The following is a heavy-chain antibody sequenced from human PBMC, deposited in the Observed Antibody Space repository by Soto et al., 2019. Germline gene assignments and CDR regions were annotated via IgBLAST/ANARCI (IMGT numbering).Heavy chain of an antibody. V-gene: IGHV1-18*01. CDR2: ISAYNGNT. CDR1: GYTFTSYG. CDR3: ARDGRAVAGTSAFDL. D-gene: IGHD6-19*01. J-gene: IGHJ3*01. Sequence: ASLNVSCEATGYTFTSYGINWVRQAPGQGLEWMGWISAYNGNTNYAQKLQGRVTMTTDTSTSTAYMELRSLRSDDTAVYYCARDGRAVAGTSAFDLWGQATMVTVSS.